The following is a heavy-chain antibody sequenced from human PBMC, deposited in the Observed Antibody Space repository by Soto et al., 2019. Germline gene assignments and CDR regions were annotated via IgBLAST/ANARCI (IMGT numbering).Heavy chain of an antibody. D-gene: IGHD3-3*01. CDR1: CGSIISSSYY. J-gene: IGHJ4*02. V-gene: IGHV4-39*01. CDR3: ARRADDFWSGYHFDY. CDR2: IYYSGST. Sequence: SETLSLTCTVSCGSIISSSYYWGWIRQPPGKGLEWIGSIYYSGSTYYNPSLKSRVTISVDTSKNQFSLKLSSVTAADTAVYYCARRADDFWSGYHFDYWGQGTLVTVSS.